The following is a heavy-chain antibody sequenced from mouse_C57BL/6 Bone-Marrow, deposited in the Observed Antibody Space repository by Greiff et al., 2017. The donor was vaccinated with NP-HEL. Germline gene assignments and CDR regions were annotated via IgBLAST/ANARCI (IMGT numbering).Heavy chain of an antibody. J-gene: IGHJ3*01. Sequence: QVQLQQPGAELVKPGASVKLSCKASGYTFTTYWMQWAKQRPGQGLEWIGEIDPSDSYTNYNQKFKGKATLTVDTSSSTANMQLSSLTSEDSAVYYCARKAYYGRSYEFAYWGQGTLVTVSA. CDR1: GYTFTTYW. CDR2: IDPSDSYT. CDR3: ARKAYYGRSYEFAY. V-gene: IGHV1-50*01. D-gene: IGHD1-1*01.